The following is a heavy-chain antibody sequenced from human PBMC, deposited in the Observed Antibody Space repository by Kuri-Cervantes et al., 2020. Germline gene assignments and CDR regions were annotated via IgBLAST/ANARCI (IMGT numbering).Heavy chain of an antibody. V-gene: IGHV3-23*01. CDR1: GFTFGTYA. Sequence: GESLKISCAGSGFTFGTYAMSWVRQAPGKGLEWVSTTSASGGSTYDADSVKGRFTISRDNSKNTLYLQMNSLRAEDTAVYYCAKGGFKWSPIDCWGQGSLVTVSS. CDR3: AKGGFKWSPIDC. CDR2: TSASGGST. D-gene: IGHD2-15*01. J-gene: IGHJ4*02.